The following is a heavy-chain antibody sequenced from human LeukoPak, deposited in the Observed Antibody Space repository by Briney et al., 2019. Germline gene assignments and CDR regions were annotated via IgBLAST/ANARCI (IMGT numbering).Heavy chain of an antibody. J-gene: IGHJ4*02. CDR1: GGTFSSYA. CDR2: IIPILGIT. V-gene: IGHV1-69*04. Sequence: GASVKVSCKASGGTFSSYAISWVRQAPGQGLEWMGRIIPILGITNYAQKFQGRVTITADKSTSTAYMELRSLRSEDTAVYYCARDGSGYYDSSGNLFDYWGQGTLVTVSS. CDR3: ARDGSGYYDSSGNLFDY. D-gene: IGHD3-22*01.